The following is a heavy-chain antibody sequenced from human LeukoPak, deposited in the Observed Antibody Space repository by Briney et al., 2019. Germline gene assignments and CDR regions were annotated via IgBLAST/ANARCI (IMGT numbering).Heavy chain of an antibody. CDR2: INWNGGST. CDR3: ARSSFDLSYDEHGMDV. V-gene: IGHV3-20*01. J-gene: IGHJ6*02. Sequence: PGGSLRLSCAASGFTFDDYGMSWVRQAPGKGLEWVSGINWNGGSTGYADSVKGRFTISRDNAKNSLYLQMNSLRAEDTALYHCARSSFDLSYDEHGMDVWGQGTTVTVSS. CDR1: GFTFDDYG. D-gene: IGHD3-9*01.